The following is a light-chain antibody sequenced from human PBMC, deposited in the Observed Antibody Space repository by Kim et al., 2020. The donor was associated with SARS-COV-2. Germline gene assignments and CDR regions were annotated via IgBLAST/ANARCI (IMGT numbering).Light chain of an antibody. J-gene: IGLJ2*01. CDR2: QDS. CDR3: QAWDSSTADVV. Sequence: SYELTQPPSVSVSPGQTASITCSGDKLGDKYACWYQQKPGQSPVLVIYQDSKRPSGIPERFSGSNSGNTATLTISGTQAMDAADYSCQAWDSSTADVVFG. V-gene: IGLV3-1*01. CDR1: KLGDKY.